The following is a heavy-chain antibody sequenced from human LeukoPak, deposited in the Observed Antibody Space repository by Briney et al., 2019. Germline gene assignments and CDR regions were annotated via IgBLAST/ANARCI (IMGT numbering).Heavy chain of an antibody. V-gene: IGHV1-2*02. D-gene: IGHD3-10*02. J-gene: IGHJ4*02. CDR1: GYTFNSYD. Sequence: ASVKVSCKASGYTFNSYDINWVRQATGQGLEWMEWMNLNRGGTKYDQQFQGRVTMTRDKSISTAYMELSRLGSDATAVYYCSTGLFSGSYYYYFDYWGQGTLVTVSS. CDR2: MNLNRGGT. CDR3: STGLFSGSYYYYFDY.